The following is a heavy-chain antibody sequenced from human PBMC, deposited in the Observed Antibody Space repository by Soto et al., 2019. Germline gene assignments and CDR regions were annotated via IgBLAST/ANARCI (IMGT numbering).Heavy chain of an antibody. CDR2: IHPSGGGT. Sequence: QVQLVQSGAEVRKPGASVKVSCKPSGYTFNTYYLHWLRQAPGQALEWMGVIHPSGGGTTYAQKFRGRVTVTRDTSTTTVFMELSSLRSDDTAVYYCARGGHIAVVTASFDNWGQGTLVTVSS. CDR1: GYTFNTYY. CDR3: ARGGHIAVVTASFDN. J-gene: IGHJ4*02. V-gene: IGHV1-46*02. D-gene: IGHD2-21*02.